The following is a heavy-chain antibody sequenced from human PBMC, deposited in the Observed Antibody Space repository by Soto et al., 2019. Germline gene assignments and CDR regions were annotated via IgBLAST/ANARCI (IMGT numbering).Heavy chain of an antibody. CDR2: IYSSGNP. Sequence: PSETLSLTCTVSGGSISSYFWSWIRQPPGKGLEWIGQIYSSGNPSYNPSLKSRVTISVDTSKNQLSLRLSSVTAAATAVYYCARLLAGSVSGQDYWGPGSEVTVSS. J-gene: IGHJ4*02. CDR1: GGSISSYF. D-gene: IGHD6-19*01. CDR3: ARLLAGSVSGQDY. V-gene: IGHV4-59*12.